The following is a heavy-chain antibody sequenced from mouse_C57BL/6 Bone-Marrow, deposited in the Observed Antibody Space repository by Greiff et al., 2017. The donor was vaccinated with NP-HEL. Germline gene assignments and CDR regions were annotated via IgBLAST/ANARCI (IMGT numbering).Heavy chain of an antibody. V-gene: IGHV1-7*01. CDR3: ARWGGSSYRYFDV. J-gene: IGHJ1*03. Sequence: VQLQQSGAELAKPGASVKLSCKASGYTFTSYWMHWVKQRPGQGLEWIGYINPSSGYTKYNQKFKDKAKLTADKSSSTAYMQLSSLTYEDSAVYYCARWGGSSYRYFDVWGTGTTVTVSS. D-gene: IGHD1-1*01. CDR2: INPSSGYT. CDR1: GYTFTSYW.